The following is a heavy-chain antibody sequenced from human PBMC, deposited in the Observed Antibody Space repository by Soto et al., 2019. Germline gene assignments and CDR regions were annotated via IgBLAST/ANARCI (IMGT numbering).Heavy chain of an antibody. CDR1: GFTFSSYA. CDR2: ISGSGGST. V-gene: IGHV3-23*01. J-gene: IGHJ3*02. CDR3: AKGGYCSGGSCPRGAFDI. D-gene: IGHD2-15*01. Sequence: GGSLRLSCAASGFTFSSYAMSWVRQAPGKGLEWVSAISGSGGSTYYADSVKGRFTISRDNSKNTLYLQMNSLRAEDTAVYYSAKGGYCSGGSCPRGAFDIWGQGTMVTVSS.